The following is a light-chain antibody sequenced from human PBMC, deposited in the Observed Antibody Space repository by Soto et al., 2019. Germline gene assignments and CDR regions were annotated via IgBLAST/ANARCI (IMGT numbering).Light chain of an antibody. CDR3: QQSSVWPQT. CDR2: DPS. CDR1: QSVSTY. Sequence: EIVLTQSPATLYLSPGERATLSCRASQSVSTYLAWYQQIPGQAPRLLIYDPSTRATGIPARFSGRGSGTEFTRTISSLEAEDFAVYYCQQSSVWPQTFGQGTKVEI. J-gene: IGKJ1*01. V-gene: IGKV3-11*01.